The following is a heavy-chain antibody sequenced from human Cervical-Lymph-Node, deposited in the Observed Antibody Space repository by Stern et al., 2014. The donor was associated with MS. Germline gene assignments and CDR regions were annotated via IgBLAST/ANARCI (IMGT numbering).Heavy chain of an antibody. CDR3: AKDTYDYGDSGYFDL. D-gene: IGHD4-17*01. CDR2: ISWNSGSI. J-gene: IGHJ2*01. Sequence: VQLVESGGGLVQPGRSLRLSCAASGFTFDDYAMHWVRQAPGKGLEWVSGISWNSGSIGYADSVKGRFTIARDNAKNSLYLQMNSLRAEDTALYYCAKDTYDYGDSGYFDLWGRGTLVTVSS. CDR1: GFTFDDYA. V-gene: IGHV3-9*01.